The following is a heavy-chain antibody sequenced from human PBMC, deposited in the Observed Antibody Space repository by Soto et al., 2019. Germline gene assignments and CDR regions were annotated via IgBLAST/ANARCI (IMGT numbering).Heavy chain of an antibody. Sequence: GGSLRLSCAASGFTFSSYAMSWVRQAPGKGLEWVSAISGSGGSTYYADSVKGRFTISRDNSKNTLYLQMNSLRAEDTAVYYCAKDKNDILTGYYSQFDYWGQGTLVTVSS. CDR1: GFTFSSYA. CDR3: AKDKNDILTGYYSQFDY. V-gene: IGHV3-23*01. D-gene: IGHD3-9*01. J-gene: IGHJ4*02. CDR2: ISGSGGST.